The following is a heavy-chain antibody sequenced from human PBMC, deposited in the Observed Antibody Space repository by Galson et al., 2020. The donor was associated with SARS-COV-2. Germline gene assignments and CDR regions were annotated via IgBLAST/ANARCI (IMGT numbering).Heavy chain of an antibody. Sequence: ASVNVSCNVSGYTLTELSMHWVRQAPGKGLEWMGGFDPEDGETIYAQKFQGRVTMTEDTSTDTAYMELSSLRSEDTAVYYCATARPVGAPNWFDPWGQGTLVTVSS. CDR2: FDPEDGET. V-gene: IGHV1-24*01. CDR3: ATARPVGAPNWFDP. J-gene: IGHJ5*02. CDR1: GYTLTELS. D-gene: IGHD1-26*01.